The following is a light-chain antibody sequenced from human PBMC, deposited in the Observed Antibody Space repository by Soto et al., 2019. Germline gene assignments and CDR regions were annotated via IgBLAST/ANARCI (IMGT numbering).Light chain of an antibody. CDR3: QQRVNWPPT. CDR1: QTVSSSY. Sequence: EIVLTQSPGTLSLSPGERATLSCRASQTVSSSYLAWYQQKRGQAPRLLIYGASSRATGIPDRFSGSGSGTDFTLIISSLEPEDFAVYYCQQRVNWPPTFGGGTKVDIK. V-gene: IGKV3D-20*02. J-gene: IGKJ4*01. CDR2: GAS.